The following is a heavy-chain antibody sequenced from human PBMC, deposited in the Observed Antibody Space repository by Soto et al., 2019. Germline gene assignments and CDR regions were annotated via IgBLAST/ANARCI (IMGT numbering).Heavy chain of an antibody. CDR1: GYTFTSYD. CDR3: ARDGITGTTDYYYYYGMDV. CDR2: MNPNSGNT. D-gene: IGHD1-7*01. J-gene: IGHJ6*02. V-gene: IGHV1-8*01. Sequence: GASVKVSCKASGYTFTSYDINWVRQATGQGLEWMGWMNPNSGNTGYAQKFQGRVTMTTDTSTSTAYMELRSLRSDDTAVYYCARDGITGTTDYYYYYGMDVWGQGTTVTVSS.